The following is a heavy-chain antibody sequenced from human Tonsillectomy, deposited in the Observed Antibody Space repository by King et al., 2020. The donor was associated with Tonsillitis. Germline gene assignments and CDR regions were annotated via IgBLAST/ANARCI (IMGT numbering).Heavy chain of an antibody. V-gene: IGHV3-30*18. Sequence: QVKLVESGGGVVQPGRSLRLSCAASGFTFSSYGMHWVRQAPGKGLEWVAVISYDGSNKYYADSVKGRFTISRDNSKNTLYLQMNSLRAEDTAVYYCAKDGAALSYYYYYMDVWGKGTTVTVSS. D-gene: IGHD2/OR15-2a*01. CDR1: GFTFSSYG. CDR3: AKDGAALSYYYYYMDV. CDR2: ISYDGSNK. J-gene: IGHJ6*03.